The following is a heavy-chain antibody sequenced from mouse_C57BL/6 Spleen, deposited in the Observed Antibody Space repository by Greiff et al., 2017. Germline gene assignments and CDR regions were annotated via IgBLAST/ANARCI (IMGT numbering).Heavy chain of an antibody. J-gene: IGHJ4*01. CDR3: AREGEDYAMDY. Sequence: EVQLQESGPGLVKPSQSLSLTCSVTGYSITSGYYWNWIRQFPGNKLEWMGYISYDGSNNYNPSLKNRISITRDTSKNQFFLKLNSVTTEDTATYYCAREGEDYAMDYWGQGTSVTVSS. CDR1: GYSITSGYY. V-gene: IGHV3-6*01. CDR2: ISYDGSN.